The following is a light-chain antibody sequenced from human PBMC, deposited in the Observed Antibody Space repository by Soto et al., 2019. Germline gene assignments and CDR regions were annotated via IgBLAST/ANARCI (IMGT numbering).Light chain of an antibody. CDR1: QSISSW. J-gene: IGKJ4*01. CDR2: KAS. CDR3: QQYSFYPFT. Sequence: DIQMTQSPSTLSASVGDRVTITCRASQSISSWLAWYQQKPGKAPKLLIYKASIESGVPSRFGGSGSGTEFTLTISSLQPDDFATYYCQQYSFYPFTFGGGTKVEIK. V-gene: IGKV1-5*03.